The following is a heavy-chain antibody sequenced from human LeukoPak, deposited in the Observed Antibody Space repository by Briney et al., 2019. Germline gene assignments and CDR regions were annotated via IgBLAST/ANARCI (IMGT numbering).Heavy chain of an antibody. CDR3: ARHDYRGINDGMDV. V-gene: IGHV4-34*01. CDR2: INHSGST. D-gene: IGHD3-16*02. CDR1: GGSFSGHY. J-gene: IGHJ6*02. Sequence: PSETLSLTCVVYGGSFSGHYWSWIRQPPGKGLVWIGEINHSGSTNYIPSLKSRVTISVDTSKSQFSLKLSSVTAADTAVYYCARHDYRGINDGMDVWGQGTTVIVSS.